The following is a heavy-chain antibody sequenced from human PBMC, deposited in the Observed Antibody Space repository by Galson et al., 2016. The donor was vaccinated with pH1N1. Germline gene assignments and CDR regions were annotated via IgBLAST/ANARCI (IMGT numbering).Heavy chain of an antibody. CDR2: IHHSGKT. CDR3: ARYRITSSECYFDF. CDR1: GDSIGTYY. D-gene: IGHD3-3*01. Sequence: SETLSLTCTVSGDSIGTYYWSWIRQSPGEGPEWIGQIHHSGKTGYNPSPEGRPTMSIDTSKNQFSLRLTYVTAADAAVYYCARYRITSSECYFDFWGQGTRVTVSS. J-gene: IGHJ4*02. V-gene: IGHV4-59*01.